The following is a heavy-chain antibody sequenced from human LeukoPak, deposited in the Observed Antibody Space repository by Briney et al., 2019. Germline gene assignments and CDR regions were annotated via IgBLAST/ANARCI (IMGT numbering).Heavy chain of an antibody. CDR3: ARVFSISEYYYMDV. Sequence: GGSLRLSCAASGFTFSNYVMSWVRQAPGKGLEWISTINPSGANTYYAASVRGRLTISRDNSKNTLDLQMNSLRAEDTAVYYCARVFSISEYYYMDVWGKGTTVTVSS. J-gene: IGHJ6*03. V-gene: IGHV3-23*01. D-gene: IGHD6-6*01. CDR2: INPSGANT. CDR1: GFTFSNYV.